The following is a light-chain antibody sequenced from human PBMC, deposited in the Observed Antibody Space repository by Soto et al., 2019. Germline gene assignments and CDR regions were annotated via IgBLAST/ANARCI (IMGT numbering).Light chain of an antibody. V-gene: IGKV1-5*01. Sequence: DIQMTQSPSTLSASIGDRVTLTCRASQSLTGRLAWYQQKPGRPPKLLIYDVSILESRVPSRFSGSESGTDFTLTISSLRPDDFAAVSCQQYKVYPYTFGQGTRLDI. J-gene: IGKJ2*01. CDR1: QSLTGR. CDR2: DVS. CDR3: QQYKVYPYT.